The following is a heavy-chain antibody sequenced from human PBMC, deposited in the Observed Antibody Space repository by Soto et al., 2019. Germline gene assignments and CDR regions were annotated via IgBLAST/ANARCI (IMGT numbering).Heavy chain of an antibody. V-gene: IGHV1-46*01. CDR1: GYTFTSYY. CDR3: ARDYVVVVAASCREYGMDV. Sequence: ASVKVSCKASGYTFTSYYMHWVRQAPGQGLEWMGIINPSGGSTSYAQKFQGRVTMARDTSTSTVYMELCSLRSEDTAVYYCARDYVVVVAASCREYGMDVWGQGTMVTVSS. D-gene: IGHD2-15*01. CDR2: INPSGGST. J-gene: IGHJ6*02.